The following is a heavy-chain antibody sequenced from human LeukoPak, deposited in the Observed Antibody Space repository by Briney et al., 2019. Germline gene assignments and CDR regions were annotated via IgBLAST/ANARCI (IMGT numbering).Heavy chain of an antibody. CDR2: INIDGSST. V-gene: IGHV3-74*01. CDR1: GFTFSSYW. CDR3: ARDYFYDSSGIDY. D-gene: IGHD3-22*01. Sequence: GGSLRLSCAASGFTFSSYWMHWVRQAPGKGLVWVSRINIDGSSTDYADSVKGRITISRDNAKNTLYLQMNSLRAEDTAVYYCARDYFYDSSGIDYWGQGTLVTVSS. J-gene: IGHJ4*02.